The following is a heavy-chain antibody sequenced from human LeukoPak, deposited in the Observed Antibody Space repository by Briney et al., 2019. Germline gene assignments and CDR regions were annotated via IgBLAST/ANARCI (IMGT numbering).Heavy chain of an antibody. V-gene: IGHV1-69*05. J-gene: IGHJ5*02. Sequence: ASVKVSCKASGGTFSSYAISWVRQAPGQGLEWMGGIIPIFGTANYAQKFQGRVTITTDESTSTAYMELSSLRSEDTAVYYCARGAVAGYYNWFDPWGQETLVTVSS. CDR1: GGTFSSYA. D-gene: IGHD6-19*01. CDR3: ARGAVAGYYNWFDP. CDR2: IIPIFGTA.